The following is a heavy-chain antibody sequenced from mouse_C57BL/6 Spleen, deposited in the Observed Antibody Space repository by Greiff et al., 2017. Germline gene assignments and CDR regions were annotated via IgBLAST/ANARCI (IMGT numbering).Heavy chain of an antibody. J-gene: IGHJ1*03. CDR1: GYTFTDYE. D-gene: IGHD5-1*01. V-gene: IGHV1-15*01. Sequence: VQLQQSGAELVRPGASVTLSCKASGYTFTDYEMHWVKQTPVHGLEWIGAIDPETGGTAYNQKFKGKAILTADKSSSTAYMELRSLTSEDSAVYYCTRNPRDLRYFDVWGTGTPGTVS. CDR3: TRNPRDLRYFDV. CDR2: IDPETGGT.